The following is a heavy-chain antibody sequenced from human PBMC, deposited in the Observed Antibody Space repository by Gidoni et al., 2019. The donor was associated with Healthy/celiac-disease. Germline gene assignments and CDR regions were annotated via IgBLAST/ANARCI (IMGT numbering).Heavy chain of an antibody. CDR1: GFTFSSYG. V-gene: IGHV3-30*18. Sequence: QVQLVESGGGVVQPGRSLRLSCAASGFTFSSYGMHWVRQVPGKGLEWVAVISDDGSNKYYADSVKGRFTISRDNSKNTLYLQMNSLRAEDTAVYYCAKGFDYDFWSENRDVWGQGTTVTVSS. J-gene: IGHJ6*02. CDR2: ISDDGSNK. D-gene: IGHD3-3*01. CDR3: AKGFDYDFWSENRDV.